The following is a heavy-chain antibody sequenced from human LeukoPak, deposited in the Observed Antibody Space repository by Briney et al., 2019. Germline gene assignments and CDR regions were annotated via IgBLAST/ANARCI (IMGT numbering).Heavy chain of an antibody. CDR3: ARKGSSGWIFDY. Sequence: PSETLSLTCTVSGGSISSYYWSWIRQPPGKGLEWIGYIYYSGSTNYNPSLKTRVTISVDTSKNQFSLKLSFVTAADTAVYDCARKGSSGWIFDYWGQGTLVTVSS. V-gene: IGHV4-59*08. J-gene: IGHJ4*02. CDR1: GGSISSYY. D-gene: IGHD6-19*01. CDR2: IYYSGST.